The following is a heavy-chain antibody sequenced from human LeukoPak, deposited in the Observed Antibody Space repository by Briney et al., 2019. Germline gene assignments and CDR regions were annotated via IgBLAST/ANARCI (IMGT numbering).Heavy chain of an antibody. CDR3: AGNPNLELGIGDAFDI. Sequence: EASVRVSCKASGYTFASYGISWVRQAPGQGLEWMGWISAYNGNTNYAQKLQGRVTMTTDTSTSTAYMELRSLRSDDTAVYYCAGNPNLELGIGDAFDIWGQGAMVTVSS. CDR1: GYTFASYG. V-gene: IGHV1-18*01. CDR2: ISAYNGNT. J-gene: IGHJ3*02. D-gene: IGHD7-27*01.